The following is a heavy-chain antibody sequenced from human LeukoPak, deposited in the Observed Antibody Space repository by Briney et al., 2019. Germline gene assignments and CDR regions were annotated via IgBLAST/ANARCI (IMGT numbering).Heavy chain of an antibody. CDR2: ISAYNGNT. CDR1: GYTFTSYG. V-gene: IGHV1-18*01. D-gene: IGHD3-16*01. CDR3: ARDLSPNYVWGSYATYFDC. Sequence: ASVKVSCKASGYTFTSYGMSWVRQAPGQGLEWMGWISAYNGNTNYAQKLQGRVTMTTDTSTSTAYMELRSLRSDDTAVYYCARDLSPNYVWGSYATYFDCWGQGTLVTVSS. J-gene: IGHJ4*02.